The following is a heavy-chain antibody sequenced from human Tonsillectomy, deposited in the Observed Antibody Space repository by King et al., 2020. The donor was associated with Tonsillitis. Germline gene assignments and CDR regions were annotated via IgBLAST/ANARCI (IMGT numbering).Heavy chain of an antibody. Sequence: VQLVESGGALVKPGGSLRLSCAASGFTFNNAWMSWVRQAPGKGLEWVGRIKSKTDGGTTDYAAPVKGRFTISRADSKNTLYLQMNSLKTEDTAVYYCATEGRWELLLDYWGQGTLVTVSS. CDR2: IKSKTDGGTT. V-gene: IGHV3-15*02. D-gene: IGHD1-26*01. CDR3: ATEGRWELLLDY. CDR1: GFTFNNAW. J-gene: IGHJ4*02.